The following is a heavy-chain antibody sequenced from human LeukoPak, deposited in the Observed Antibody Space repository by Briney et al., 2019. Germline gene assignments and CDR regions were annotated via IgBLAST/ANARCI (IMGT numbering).Heavy chain of an antibody. V-gene: IGHV3-74*01. D-gene: IGHD2-2*01. CDR2: INSDGSST. CDR3: AREGAIVVVPAAAGWFDP. Sequence: GGSLRLSCAASGFTFSSYWMHWVRQAPGKGLVWVSRINSDGSSTSYADSVKGRFTISRDNAKNMLYLQMNSLRAEDTAVYYCAREGAIVVVPAAAGWFDPWGQGTLVTVSS. CDR1: GFTFSSYW. J-gene: IGHJ5*02.